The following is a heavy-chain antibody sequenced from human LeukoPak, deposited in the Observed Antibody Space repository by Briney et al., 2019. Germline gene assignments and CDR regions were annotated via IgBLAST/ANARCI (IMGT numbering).Heavy chain of an antibody. CDR2: IKQDGSEK. CDR1: GFTFSSYW. CDR3: AKAALSGSYDAWFDP. D-gene: IGHD1-26*01. V-gene: IGHV3-7*01. Sequence: GGSLRLSCAASGFTFSSYWMSWVRQAPGKGLEWVVNIKQDGSEKYYVDSGKGRFTISRDNAKNSLYLEMNSLRAEDTAVYYCAKAALSGSYDAWFDPWGQGTLVTVSS. J-gene: IGHJ5*02.